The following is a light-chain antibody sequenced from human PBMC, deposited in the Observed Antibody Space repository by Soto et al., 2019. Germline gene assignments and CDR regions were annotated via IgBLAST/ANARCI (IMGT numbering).Light chain of an antibody. CDR1: QSVGRN. Sequence: QSPGTLSVSPGERVTLSCRPSQSVGRNLAWYQQKPGQAPRLLIYTTSTRAPGIPARFSGSGSGTEFTFTISSLQSEDVAVYYCQQYNNWPDSFGGGTKVEIK. CDR2: TTS. V-gene: IGKV3-15*01. J-gene: IGKJ4*01. CDR3: QQYNNWPDS.